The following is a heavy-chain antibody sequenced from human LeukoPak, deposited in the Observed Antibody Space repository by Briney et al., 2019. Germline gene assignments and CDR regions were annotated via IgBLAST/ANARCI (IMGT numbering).Heavy chain of an antibody. Sequence: VASVKVSCKASGYTFTSYYIHWVRQAPGQGLERMGIINPSGGSTGYAQKFQGRVTMTRDMSTSTVYMELSSLRSEDTAVYYCARLPVGATSWTDYWGQGTLVTVSS. CDR2: INPSGGST. V-gene: IGHV1-46*01. J-gene: IGHJ4*02. D-gene: IGHD1-26*01. CDR1: GYTFTSYY. CDR3: ARLPVGATSWTDY.